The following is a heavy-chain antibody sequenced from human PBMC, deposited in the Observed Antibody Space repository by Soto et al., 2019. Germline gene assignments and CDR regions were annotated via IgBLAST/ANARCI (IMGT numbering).Heavy chain of an antibody. CDR3: ALTIFGNNWFDP. CDR1: GGSISSSSYY. V-gene: IGHV4-39*01. D-gene: IGHD3-3*01. J-gene: IGHJ5*02. Sequence: PSETLSLTCTVSGGSISSSSYYWGWIRQPPGKGLEWIGSIYYSGSTYYNPSLKSRVTMTTDTSTSTAYMELRSLRSDDTAVYYCALTIFGNNWFDPWGQGTLVTVSS. CDR2: IYYSGST.